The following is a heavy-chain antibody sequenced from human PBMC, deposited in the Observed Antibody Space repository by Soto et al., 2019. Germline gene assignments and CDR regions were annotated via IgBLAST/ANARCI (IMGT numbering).Heavy chain of an antibody. D-gene: IGHD3-22*01. J-gene: IGHJ5*02. CDR2: IYWDDDK. CDR1: GFSLSTSGVG. Sequence: QITLKESGPTLVKPTQTLTLTCTFSGFSLSTSGVGVGWIRQPPGKALEWLALIYWDDDKRYSPSLKSRLTITTDTSQSPVVLTMTNMDPVDTATYYCAHSLIGYYYDSSGSNWFDPWGQGTLVTVSS. CDR3: AHSLIGYYYDSSGSNWFDP. V-gene: IGHV2-5*02.